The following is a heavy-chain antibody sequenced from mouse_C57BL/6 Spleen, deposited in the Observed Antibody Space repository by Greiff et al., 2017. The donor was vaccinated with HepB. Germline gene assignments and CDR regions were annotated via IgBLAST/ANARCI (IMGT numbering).Heavy chain of an antibody. D-gene: IGHD2-1*01. J-gene: IGHJ3*01. CDR3: TRDLIYSPFAY. CDR1: GFTFSSYA. V-gene: IGHV5-9-1*02. Sequence: EVQGVESGEGLVKPGGSLKLSCAASGFTFSSYAMSWVRQTPEKRLEWVAYISSGGDYIYYADTVTGRFTISRDNARNTLYLQMSSLKSEDTAMYYCTRDLIYSPFAYWGQGTLVTVSA. CDR2: ISSGGDYI.